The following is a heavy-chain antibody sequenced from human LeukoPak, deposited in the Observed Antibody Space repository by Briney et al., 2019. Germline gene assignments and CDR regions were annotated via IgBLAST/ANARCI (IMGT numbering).Heavy chain of an antibody. J-gene: IGHJ4*02. V-gene: IGHV1-18*01. D-gene: IGHD2-2*02. CDR2: ISTYNGDT. Sequence: ASVKVSCKSSGYTFTTYGISWVRQAPGQGLEWMGWISTYNGDTNYAQKLQGRVTMTTDTSTSTAYMELRSLRSDDTAVYYCARTPVVVPAAIGYWGQGTLVTVSS. CDR1: GYTFTTYG. CDR3: ARTPVVVPAAIGY.